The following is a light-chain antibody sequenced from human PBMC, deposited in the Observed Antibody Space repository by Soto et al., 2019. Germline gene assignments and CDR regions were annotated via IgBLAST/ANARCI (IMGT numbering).Light chain of an antibody. CDR3: QQRNTLPPIP. V-gene: IGKV3-11*01. CDR1: QSVRTY. Sequence: IVLTPYTVTLSLSPGDRAILSCMASQSVRTYLAWYQVKPGQAPRLLIYDASRRASGVPARFSGSGSGTDFTLTISSLEPEDFALYYCQQRNTLPPIPFCQGGVLEI. J-gene: IGKJ5*01. CDR2: DAS.